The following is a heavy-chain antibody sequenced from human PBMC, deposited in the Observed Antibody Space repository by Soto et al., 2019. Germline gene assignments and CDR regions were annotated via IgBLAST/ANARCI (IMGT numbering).Heavy chain of an antibody. D-gene: IGHD2-15*01. V-gene: IGHV1-46*01. CDR1: GYTFTSYY. Sequence: GASVKVSCKASGYTFTSYYMHWVRQAPGQGLEWMGIINPSGGSTSYAQKFQGRVTMTRDTSTSTVYMELSSLRSEDTAVYYCARDKNFSGGSCYSHDAFDIWGQGTMVTVSS. J-gene: IGHJ3*02. CDR3: ARDKNFSGGSCYSHDAFDI. CDR2: INPSGGST.